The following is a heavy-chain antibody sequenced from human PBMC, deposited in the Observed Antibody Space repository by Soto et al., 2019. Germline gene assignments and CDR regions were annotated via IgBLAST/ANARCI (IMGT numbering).Heavy chain of an antibody. CDR1: GCAISTSSYN. J-gene: IGHJ6*02. V-gene: IGHV4-39*01. CDR2: IYYSGST. Sequence: SESLSHTFIISGCAISTSSYNRRWRPHPPGKGLEWIGSIYYSGSTYYNPSLKSRVTISVDTSKNQFSLKLSSVTAADTAVYYCASLYSYGLGSYYYYGMDVWGQGTTVT. D-gene: IGHD5-18*01. CDR3: ASLYSYGLGSYYYYGMDV.